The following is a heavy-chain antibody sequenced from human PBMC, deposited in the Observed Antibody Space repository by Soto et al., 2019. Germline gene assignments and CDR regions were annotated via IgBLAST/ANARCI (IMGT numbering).Heavy chain of an antibody. CDR2: FDPEDGET. CDR3: ATSSRRHCRGDTCDENWFDP. CDR1: GYTLTELS. Sequence: ASVKVSCKVSGYTLTELSMHWVRQAPGKGLEWMGGFDPEDGETIYAQKFQGRLTITADESTNTAYMELSTLRSEDTAIYYCATSSRRHCRGDTCDENWFDPWGQGTLVTVSS. V-gene: IGHV1-24*01. J-gene: IGHJ5*02. D-gene: IGHD2-21*02.